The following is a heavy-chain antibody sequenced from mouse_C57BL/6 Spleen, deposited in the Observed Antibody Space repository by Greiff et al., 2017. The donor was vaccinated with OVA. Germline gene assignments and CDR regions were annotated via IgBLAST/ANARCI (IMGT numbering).Heavy chain of an antibody. J-gene: IGHJ2*01. CDR1: GYAFSSSW. CDR2: IYPGDGDT. CDR3: AREDYYGSRDY. D-gene: IGHD1-1*01. Sequence: VQLQQSGPELVKPGASVKISRKASGYAFSSSWMNWVKQRPGKGLEWIGRIYPGDGDTNYNGKFKGKATLTADKSSSTAYMQLSSLTSEDSAVYFCAREDYYGSRDYWGQGTTLTVSS. V-gene: IGHV1-82*01.